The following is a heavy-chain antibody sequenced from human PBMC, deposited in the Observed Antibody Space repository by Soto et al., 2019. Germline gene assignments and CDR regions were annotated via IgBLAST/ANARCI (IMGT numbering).Heavy chain of an antibody. Sequence: VQLVESGGGVVQPGRSLRLSCAASGFTFSSYGMHWVRQAPGKGLEWVAVIWYDGSNKYYADSVKGRFTISRDNSKNTLYLQMNSLRAEDTAVYYCARTIAVAGIDYWGQGTLVTVSS. CDR3: ARTIAVAGIDY. CDR1: GFTFSSYG. J-gene: IGHJ4*02. V-gene: IGHV3-33*01. CDR2: IWYDGSNK. D-gene: IGHD6-19*01.